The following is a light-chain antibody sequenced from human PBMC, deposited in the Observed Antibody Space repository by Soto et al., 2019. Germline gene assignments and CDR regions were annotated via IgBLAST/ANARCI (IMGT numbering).Light chain of an antibody. CDR1: RSDIGGYKY. J-gene: IGLJ2*01. V-gene: IGLV2-14*03. CDR3: TSYTNNSTLNVL. Sequence: QSALTQPASVSGSPGQSITISCTGSRSDIGGYKYVSWYQHHTGKAPKLIIYDVSSRPSGVSNRFSGSKSGNTASLTVSGLQPEDEADYYCTSYTNNSTLNVLFGGGTKLTVL. CDR2: DVS.